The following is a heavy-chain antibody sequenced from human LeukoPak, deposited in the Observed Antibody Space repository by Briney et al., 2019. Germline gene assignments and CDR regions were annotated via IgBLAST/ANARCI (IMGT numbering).Heavy chain of an antibody. CDR2: IYYSGST. CDR3: ARDRSQWYYYMDV. CDR1: GDSINSGSFY. Sequence: SETLSLTCTVSGDSINSGSFYWGWVRQPPGKGLEWIGHIYYSGSTNYNPSLKSRVTISVDTSKNQFSLKLSSVTAADTAVYYCARDRSQWYYYMDVWGKGTTVTVSS. V-gene: IGHV4-61*01. D-gene: IGHD6-19*01. J-gene: IGHJ6*03.